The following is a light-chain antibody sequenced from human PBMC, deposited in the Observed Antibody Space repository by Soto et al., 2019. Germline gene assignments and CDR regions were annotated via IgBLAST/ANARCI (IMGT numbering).Light chain of an antibody. Sequence: QSALTQPASVSGSPGQSITISCTGTSSDIGSYNLVSWYQQHPDKAPKLMIYEVNKRPSGVSNRFSGSKSGNTASLTISGLQAEDEADYYCCSYAGSSGLEGVFGTGTKLTVL. CDR3: CSYAGSSGLEGV. CDR1: SSDIGSYNL. CDR2: EVN. J-gene: IGLJ1*01. V-gene: IGLV2-23*02.